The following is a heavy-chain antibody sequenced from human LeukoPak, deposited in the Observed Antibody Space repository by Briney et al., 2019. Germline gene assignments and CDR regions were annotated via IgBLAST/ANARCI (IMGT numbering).Heavy chain of an antibody. CDR1: GYTFTSYD. CDR3: ARDGGLTTRNDY. Sequence: ASVKVSCKATGYTFTSYDINWVRQAPGQGLEWVGIINIPSGGSTSYGQKFQGRVTMTRDTSTSTVYMELSSLRSEDTAVYYCARDGGLTTRNDYWGQGTLVTVSS. CDR2: INIPSGGST. J-gene: IGHJ4*02. D-gene: IGHD4-17*01. V-gene: IGHV1-46*01.